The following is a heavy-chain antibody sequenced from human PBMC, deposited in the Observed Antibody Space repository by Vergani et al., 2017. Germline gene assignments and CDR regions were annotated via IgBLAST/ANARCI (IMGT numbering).Heavy chain of an antibody. CDR1: GGSSSAYY. V-gene: IGHV4-34*02. Sequence: QVQLQQWGAGLLKPSETLSLTCAVYGGSSSAYYWGWVRQPPGKGLEWVGEINPSGSTNYNPSLKSRVTMSVDTSKNQFSLKVYSVTAADTAVYYCARGLGSGSYYHYWGQGTLVTVSS. CDR3: ARGLGSGSYYHY. D-gene: IGHD3-10*01. J-gene: IGHJ4*02. CDR2: INPSGST.